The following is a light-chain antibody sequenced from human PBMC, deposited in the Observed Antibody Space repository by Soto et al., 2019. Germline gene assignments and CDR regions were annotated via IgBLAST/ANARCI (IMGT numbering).Light chain of an antibody. Sequence: EIVLTQSPATLSLSPGERATLSCRASQSVSSYLAWYQQKPGQAPRLLIYDASNRATGIPARFSGSGSGTDLTLTISRLEPEDFAVSYCQQRSNWPRTFGQGTKVEIK. CDR3: QQRSNWPRT. CDR1: QSVSSY. V-gene: IGKV3-11*01. J-gene: IGKJ1*01. CDR2: DAS.